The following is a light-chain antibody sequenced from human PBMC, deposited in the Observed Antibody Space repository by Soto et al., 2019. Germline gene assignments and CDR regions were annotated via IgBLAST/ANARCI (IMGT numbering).Light chain of an antibody. V-gene: IGLV2-14*03. J-gene: IGLJ3*02. Sequence: QSALPQPASVSGSPGQSIAISCTGTSSDVGGYNYVSWYHQHPGKAPKLMIYDVSNRPSGVSNRFSGSKSGNTASLTISGLQAEDEADYYCSSYTTSTTGVFGGGTKVTVL. CDR3: SSYTTSTTGV. CDR1: SSDVGGYNY. CDR2: DVS.